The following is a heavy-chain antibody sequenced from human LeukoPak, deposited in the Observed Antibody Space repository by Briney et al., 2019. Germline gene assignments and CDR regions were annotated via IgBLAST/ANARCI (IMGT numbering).Heavy chain of an antibody. D-gene: IGHD4-11*01. V-gene: IGHV4-61*02. Sequence: SQTLSLTCTVSGDSISSGSYYWSWIRQPAGKGLEWIGRIYTSGSTNYNPSLQSRATISVDTSKNQFSLKLSSVTAADTAVYYCARDRGPMTTVTNNWFDPWGQGTLVTVSS. CDR3: ARDRGPMTTVTNNWFDP. CDR2: IYTSGST. J-gene: IGHJ5*02. CDR1: GDSISSGSYY.